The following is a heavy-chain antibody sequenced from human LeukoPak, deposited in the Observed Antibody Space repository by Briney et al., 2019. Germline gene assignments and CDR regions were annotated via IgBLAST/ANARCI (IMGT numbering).Heavy chain of an antibody. D-gene: IGHD1-1*01. CDR3: ARGGDNYMDF. V-gene: IGHV1-18*01. Sequence: ASVKASCKASGYTFTDYGLSWVRQAPGQGLEWMGWIRVYNGDTNYAQKFQGRLTVTTDPSTSTAYMELRSLRSDDTAAYYCARGGDNYMDFWGQGTLVTISS. J-gene: IGHJ4*02. CDR1: GYTFTDYG. CDR2: IRVYNGDT.